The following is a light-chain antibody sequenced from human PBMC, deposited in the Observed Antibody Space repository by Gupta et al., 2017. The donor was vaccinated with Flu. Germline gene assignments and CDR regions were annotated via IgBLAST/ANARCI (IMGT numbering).Light chain of an antibody. J-gene: IGLJ2*01. CDR1: TGAVTSGHY. V-gene: IGLV7-46*01. CDR3: LLSYSGARG. Sequence: QAVVTQEPSLTVSPGGTVTLTCGSSTGAVTSGHYPYWFQQKPGPAPRTLIYDTSNKHSWTPARFSGSLLGGKAALTLSGAQPEEEAEYYCLLSYSGARGFGGGTKLTVL. CDR2: DTS.